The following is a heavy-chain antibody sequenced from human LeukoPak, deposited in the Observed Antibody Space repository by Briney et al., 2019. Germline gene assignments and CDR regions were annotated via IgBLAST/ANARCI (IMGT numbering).Heavy chain of an antibody. CDR2: IYPGDSDT. CDR1: GCSFTSYW. V-gene: IGHV5-51*01. J-gene: IGHJ4*02. Sequence: GASLQISCKGSGCSFTSYWIGWVRQLPGKGLEWMGIIYPGDSDTRYSPSFQGQVTISADKSISTAYLQWSSLKASDTAMYYCARAYGSGSLPFDYWGQGTLVTVSS. D-gene: IGHD3-10*01. CDR3: ARAYGSGSLPFDY.